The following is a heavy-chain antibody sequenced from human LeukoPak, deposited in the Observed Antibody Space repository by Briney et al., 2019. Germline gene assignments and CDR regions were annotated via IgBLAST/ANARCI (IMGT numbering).Heavy chain of an antibody. CDR3: AREVTMVRDYYYGMDV. CDR2: ISSKGGST. Sequence: PGGSLRLPCSASGFTFSSYAIHWVRQAPGKGLEYVSGISSKGGSTYYADSVKGRFTISRDNSENTLYLQMSSLRAEDTAVYYCAREVTMVRDYYYGMDVWGQGTTVTVSS. CDR1: GFTFSSYA. V-gene: IGHV3-64D*06. J-gene: IGHJ6*02. D-gene: IGHD3-10*01.